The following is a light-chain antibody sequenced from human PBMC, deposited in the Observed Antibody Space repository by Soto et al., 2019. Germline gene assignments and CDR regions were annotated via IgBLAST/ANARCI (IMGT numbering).Light chain of an antibody. Sequence: QPVSVSGSPGQSITVSCTGTSRDVGGHNYVSWFQQHPGQAPKLLIYEVTTRPSGVSTRFSGSKSGNTASLTISGLQAEDEADYHCSSYSSSGTLFVFGTGTKLTVL. CDR1: SRDVGGHNY. V-gene: IGLV2-14*01. CDR3: SSYSSSGTLFV. CDR2: EVT. J-gene: IGLJ1*01.